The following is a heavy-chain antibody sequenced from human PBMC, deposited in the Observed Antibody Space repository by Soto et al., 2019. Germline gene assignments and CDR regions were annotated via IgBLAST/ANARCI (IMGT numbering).Heavy chain of an antibody. CDR1: GYTFTSYD. D-gene: IGHD3-22*01. CDR3: ARELTMIVDN. CDR2: MNPNSGNT. V-gene: IGHV1-8*01. J-gene: IGHJ4*02. Sequence: QVQLVQSGAEVKKPGASVKVSCKASGYTFTSYDVNWVRQATGQGLEWMGRMNPNSGNTGYAQKFHGRVIMTRNTSISTAYMELSGLRSEDTAVYYCARELTMIVDNWGQGTLVAVSS.